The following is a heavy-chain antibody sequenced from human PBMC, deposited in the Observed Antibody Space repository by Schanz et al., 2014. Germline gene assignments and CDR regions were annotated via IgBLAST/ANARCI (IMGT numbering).Heavy chain of an antibody. CDR3: ARGGSTGCDLSICHMDA. V-gene: IGHV3-33*01. Sequence: QVQLAESGGGVVQPGRSLRLSCAASGFAFNNYDMHWVRQAPGKGLEWVAIIWYDENNKKYADSVKGRFTISRDNFKNTLFLQMNSLRAEDAAAYFCARGGSTGCDLSICHMDAWGKGTTVTVSS. CDR2: IWYDENNK. J-gene: IGHJ6*03. D-gene: IGHD2-2*01. CDR1: GFAFNNYD.